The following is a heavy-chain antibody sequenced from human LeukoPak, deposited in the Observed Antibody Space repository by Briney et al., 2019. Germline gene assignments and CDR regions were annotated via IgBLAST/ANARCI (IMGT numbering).Heavy chain of an antibody. V-gene: IGHV3-53*04. CDR1: GFTVSSNY. CDR2: IYSGGST. J-gene: IGHJ4*02. CDR3: SRVGGTEYYFDY. Sequence: PGGSLRLSCAASGFTVSSNYMSWVRQPPGKGLEWVAVIYSGGSTYYGASVKGRFTISRHNSKNTLYLQMNSLRAEDTAVYYCSRVGGTEYYFDYWGQGTLVTVSS. D-gene: IGHD1-26*01.